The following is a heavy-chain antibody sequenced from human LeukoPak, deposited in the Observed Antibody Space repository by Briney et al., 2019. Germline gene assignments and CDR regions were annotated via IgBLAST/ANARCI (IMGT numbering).Heavy chain of an antibody. J-gene: IGHJ6*03. D-gene: IGHD1-14*01. Sequence: SETLSLTCTVSGGSISSYYWSWIRQPPGKGLEWIGYIYYSGSTNYNPSLKSRVTISVDTSKNQFSLKLSSVTAADTAVYYCARLTGVYYYYYMDVWGKGTMVTVSS. CDR3: ARLTGVYYYYYMDV. CDR2: IYYSGST. CDR1: GGSISSYY. V-gene: IGHV4-59*08.